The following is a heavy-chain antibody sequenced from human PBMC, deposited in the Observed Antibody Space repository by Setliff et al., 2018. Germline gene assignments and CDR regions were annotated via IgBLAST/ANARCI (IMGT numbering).Heavy chain of an antibody. Sequence: ASVKVSCKASGYAFGSSGISWVRQAPGQGLEWMGWISAYNGYIVYAQKFQGRVTMTTDTSTTTAYTEVRSLRSDDTAVYYCARDRKEIVVKPPAASLDYWGQGTQVTVSS. J-gene: IGHJ4*02. CDR3: ARDRKEIVVKPPAASLDY. CDR1: GYAFGSSG. V-gene: IGHV1-18*01. D-gene: IGHD2-2*01. CDR2: ISAYNGYI.